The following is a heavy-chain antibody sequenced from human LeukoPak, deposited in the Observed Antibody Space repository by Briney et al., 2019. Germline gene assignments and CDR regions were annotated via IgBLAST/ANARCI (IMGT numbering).Heavy chain of an antibody. CDR2: ISGSGGST. CDR3: ANHNQSKYRPLDY. V-gene: IGHV3-23*01. J-gene: IGHJ4*02. CDR1: GFTFSSYA. D-gene: IGHD1-14*01. Sequence: SGGSLRLSCAASGFTFSSYAMSWVRQAPGKGLEWVSAISGSGGSTYYADSVKGRFTNSRDNSKNTLYLQMNSLRAEDTAVYYYANHNQSKYRPLDYWGQGTLVTVSS.